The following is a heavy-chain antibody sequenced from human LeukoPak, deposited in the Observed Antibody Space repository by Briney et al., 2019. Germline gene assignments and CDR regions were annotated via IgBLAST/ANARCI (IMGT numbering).Heavy chain of an antibody. CDR3: ARTGGWYDPSYAFEI. J-gene: IGHJ3*02. CDR1: GDSISTNHW. D-gene: IGHD6-19*01. V-gene: IGHV4-4*02. CDR2: VYHSGST. Sequence: SGTLSLTCAVSGDSISTNHWWSWVRQPPGKGLEWIGEVYHSGSTNSNPSLKSRVTISVDKSKNLFSLKLSSVTAADTAVYYCARTGGWYDPSYAFEIWGQGTMVTVSS.